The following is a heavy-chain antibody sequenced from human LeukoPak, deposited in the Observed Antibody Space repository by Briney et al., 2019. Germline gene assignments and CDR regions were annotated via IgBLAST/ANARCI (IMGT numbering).Heavy chain of an antibody. J-gene: IGHJ6*03. V-gene: IGHV3-30*02. D-gene: IGHD2-2*01. CDR2: IRYDGSNK. CDR1: GFTFSSYG. CDR3: AKARGVPAAMRPSYMDV. Sequence: TGGSLRLSCAASGFTFSSYGMHWVRQAPGKGLEWVAFIRYDGSNKYYADSVKGRFTISRDNSKNTLYLQMNSLRAEDTAVYYCAKARGVPAAMRPSYMDVWGKGTTVTISS.